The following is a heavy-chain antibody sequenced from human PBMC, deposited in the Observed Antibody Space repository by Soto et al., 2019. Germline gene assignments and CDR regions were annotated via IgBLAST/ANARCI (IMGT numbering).Heavy chain of an antibody. Sequence: GGSLRLSCAASGFTFSSYAMSWVRQAPGKGLEWVSAISGSGGSTYYADSVKGRFTISRDNSKNTLYLQMNSLRAEDTAVYYCAKMSDIVVVPAANTPTNYYYYYGMDVWGQGTTVTVSS. CDR3: AKMSDIVVVPAANTPTNYYYYYGMDV. D-gene: IGHD2-2*01. CDR1: GFTFSSYA. J-gene: IGHJ6*02. V-gene: IGHV3-23*01. CDR2: ISGSGGST.